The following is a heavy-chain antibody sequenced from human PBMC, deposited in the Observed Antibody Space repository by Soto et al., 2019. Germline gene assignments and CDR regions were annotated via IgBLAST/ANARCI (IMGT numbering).Heavy chain of an antibody. CDR2: INANGGST. CDR1: GYTFTSYY. J-gene: IGHJ4*02. D-gene: IGHD2-15*01. Sequence: ASVKVSCKASGYTFTSYYMHWVRQAPGQGLEWMGRINANGGSTSYAQKFQGRVTMTTDTSTSTAYMELRSLRSDDTAVYYCARTFKPQDLLIDYWGQGTLVTVSS. CDR3: ARTFKPQDLLIDY. V-gene: IGHV1-46*01.